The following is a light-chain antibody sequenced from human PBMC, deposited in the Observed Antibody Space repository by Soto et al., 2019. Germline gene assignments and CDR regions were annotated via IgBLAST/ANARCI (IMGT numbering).Light chain of an antibody. Sequence: QSALTQPPSASGSLGQSVTISCTGTSSDVGGYNYVSWYQQHPGKAPKLMIYEVSKRPSGVPDRFSGSKSGNTASLTVSGLQAEDEADYYCSSYARSRYVVFGGGTKLTVL. J-gene: IGLJ2*01. CDR2: EVS. CDR3: SSYARSRYVV. CDR1: SSDVGGYNY. V-gene: IGLV2-8*01.